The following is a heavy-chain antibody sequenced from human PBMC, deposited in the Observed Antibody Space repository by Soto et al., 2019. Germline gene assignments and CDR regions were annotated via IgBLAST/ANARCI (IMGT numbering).Heavy chain of an antibody. CDR2: IYYSGST. D-gene: IGHD6-19*01. V-gene: IGHV4-61*01. CDR3: ARGLGNSSGWSPEFWFAP. CDR1: GGSVSSGSYY. Sequence: NPSETLALTCTVSGGSVSSGSYYWTWIRQPPGKGLEWIGYIYYSGSTNYNPPLKSRVTISVDTSKNQFSLKLSSVTAADTAVYYCARGLGNSSGWSPEFWFAPWGQGTLVTVSS. J-gene: IGHJ5*02.